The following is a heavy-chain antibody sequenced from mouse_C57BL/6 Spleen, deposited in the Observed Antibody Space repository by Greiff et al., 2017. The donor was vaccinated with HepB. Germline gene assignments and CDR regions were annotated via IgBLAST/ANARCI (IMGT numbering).Heavy chain of an antibody. CDR1: GYTFTSYG. J-gene: IGHJ3*01. D-gene: IGHD2-1*01. V-gene: IGHV1-81*01. Sequence: VQLQQSGAELARPGASVKLSCKASGYTFTSYGISWVKQRTGQGLEWIGEIYPRSGNTYYNEKFKGKATLTADNSSSTAYMELRSLTSEDSAVYFCARSLLLSPLAYWGQGTLVTVSA. CDR3: ARSLLLSPLAY. CDR2: IYPRSGNT.